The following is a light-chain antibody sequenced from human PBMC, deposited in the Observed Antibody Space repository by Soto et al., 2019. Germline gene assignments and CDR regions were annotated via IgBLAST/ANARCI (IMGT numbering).Light chain of an antibody. Sequence: AIQLTQSPSSLSASVGDRVTITCRASQGISSALAWYQQKPGNAPKLLIYDASSLESGVPSRFSGYGSGTDFSLTISSLQPADVATYYCKQFITYPQTFGQGTKVEIK. CDR2: DAS. V-gene: IGKV1-13*02. CDR1: QGISSA. CDR3: KQFITYPQT. J-gene: IGKJ1*01.